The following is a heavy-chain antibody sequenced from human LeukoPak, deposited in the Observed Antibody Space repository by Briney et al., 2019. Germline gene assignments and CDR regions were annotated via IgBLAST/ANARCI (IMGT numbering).Heavy chain of an antibody. CDR3: AKAYSSSLYGDAFHI. CDR2: ISGDASVS. J-gene: IGHJ3*02. Sequence: PGGSLRLSCAVSGFTFRFYAMTWVRQAPGKGLEWVSGISGDASVSKYADFVKGRVNISRDNSKNTLYLQLNSLRVEDTAIYYCAKAYSSSLYGDAFHIWGQGTMVTVSP. D-gene: IGHD6-13*01. V-gene: IGHV3-23*01. CDR1: GFTFRFYA.